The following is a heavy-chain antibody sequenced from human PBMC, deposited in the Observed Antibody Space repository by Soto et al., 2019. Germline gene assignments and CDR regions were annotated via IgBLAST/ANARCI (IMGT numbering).Heavy chain of an antibody. CDR2: INHSGST. D-gene: IGHD2-2*01. V-gene: IGHV4-34*01. Sequence: SETLSLTCAVYGGSFSGYYWSWIRQPPGKGLEWIGEINHSGSTNYNPSLKSRVTISVDTSKNQFSLKLSSVTAADTAVYYCARGPLSSRYCSSTSCSNFDYWGQGTLVTVSS. J-gene: IGHJ4*02. CDR1: GGSFSGYY. CDR3: ARGPLSSRYCSSTSCSNFDY.